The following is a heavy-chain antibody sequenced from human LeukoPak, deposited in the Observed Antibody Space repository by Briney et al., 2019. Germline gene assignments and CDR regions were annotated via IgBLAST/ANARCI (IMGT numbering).Heavy chain of an antibody. D-gene: IGHD5-18*01. Sequence: ASETLSLTCTVSGGSISSYYWSWIRQPPGKGLEWIGYIYYSGSTNYNPSLKSRVTISVDTSKNQFSLKLSSVTAADTAVYYCARDSGIHLYGMDVWGQGTTVTVSS. CDR1: GGSISSYY. CDR3: ARDSGIHLYGMDV. V-gene: IGHV4-59*01. J-gene: IGHJ6*02. CDR2: IYYSGST.